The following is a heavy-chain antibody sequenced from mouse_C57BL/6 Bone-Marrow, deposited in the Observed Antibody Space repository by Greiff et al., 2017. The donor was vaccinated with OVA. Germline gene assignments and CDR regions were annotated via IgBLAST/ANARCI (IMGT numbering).Heavy chain of an antibody. CDR3: ARLYYYGSRRFAY. Sequence: EVKLVESGGGLVQPGGSLKLSCAASGFTFSDYGMAWVRQAPRKGPEWVAFISNLAYSIYYADTVTGRFTISRENAKNTLYLEMSSLRSEDTAMYYCARLYYYGSRRFAYWGQGTLVTVSA. CDR2: ISNLAYSI. J-gene: IGHJ3*01. CDR1: GFTFSDYG. V-gene: IGHV5-15*01. D-gene: IGHD1-1*01.